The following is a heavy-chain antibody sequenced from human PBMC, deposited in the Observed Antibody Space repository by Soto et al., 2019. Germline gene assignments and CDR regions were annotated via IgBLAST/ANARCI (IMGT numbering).Heavy chain of an antibody. CDR2: IIPIFGTA. D-gene: IGHD3-22*01. CDR3: ARSGSMYYYDSSGYQFDS. J-gene: IGHJ4*02. Sequence: QVQLVQSGAEVKKPGSSVKVSCKASGGTFSSYAIIWVRQAPGQGLEWMGGIIPIFGTANYAQKFQGRVTITADESTGTAYMELSSLRCEDTDVYYCARSGSMYYYDSSGYQFDSWGQGTLVTVSS. CDR1: GGTFSSYA. V-gene: IGHV1-69*01.